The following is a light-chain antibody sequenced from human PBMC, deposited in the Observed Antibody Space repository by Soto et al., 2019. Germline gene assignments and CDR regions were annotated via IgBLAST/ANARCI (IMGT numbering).Light chain of an antibody. CDR3: SSFAGGGNPVL. Sequence: QSVLTQPPSASGALGQSVTISCTGTSSDVGGYNYVSWHQQHPGKAPKVMIYEVTKRPPGVPDRFSGSKSGNTDSLTVSGLRAEDEADYYCSSFAGGGNPVLLGGGTQLTVL. V-gene: IGLV2-8*01. CDR1: SSDVGGYNY. CDR2: EVT. J-gene: IGLJ2*01.